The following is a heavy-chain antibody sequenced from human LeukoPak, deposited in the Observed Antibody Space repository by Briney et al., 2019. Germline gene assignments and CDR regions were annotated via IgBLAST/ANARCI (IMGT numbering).Heavy chain of an antibody. Sequence: GGSLRLSCAASGFTFSSYGMHWVRQAPGKGLGWGAVISYDGTNKYYADSVKVRFTISRDNSKNPLYLQMNSLRAEDTAVYYCATGLLFDPWGQGTLVTVSS. D-gene: IGHD2-15*01. CDR2: ISYDGTNK. CDR1: GFTFSSYG. CDR3: ATGLLFDP. J-gene: IGHJ5*02. V-gene: IGHV3-30*03.